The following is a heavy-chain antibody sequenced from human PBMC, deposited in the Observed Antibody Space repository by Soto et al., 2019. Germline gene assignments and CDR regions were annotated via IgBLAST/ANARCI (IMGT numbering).Heavy chain of an antibody. V-gene: IGHV3-73*02. Sequence: EVQLVESGGGLVQPGGSLKLSCAASGFTFSGSPMHWVRQASGKGLEWVGRIRGKADSYATAYAASVKGRFTISRDDSKNTAYLQMNSLKTEDTAVYYCNRLAEWELPEDYWGQGTLVTVSS. D-gene: IGHD1-26*01. CDR2: IRGKADSYAT. J-gene: IGHJ4*02. CDR3: NRLAEWELPEDY. CDR1: GFTFSGSP.